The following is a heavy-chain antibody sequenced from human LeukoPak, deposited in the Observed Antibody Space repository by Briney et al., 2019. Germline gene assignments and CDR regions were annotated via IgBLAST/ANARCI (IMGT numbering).Heavy chain of an antibody. V-gene: IGHV1-18*01. Sequence: GASVKVSCKASGYTSTSYGISWVRQAPGQGLEWMGWINAYNGNTNYAQKLQGSVTMTTDTATGTAYMELRSLRSDDTAVYYCAREGSYRYRAFDIWGQGTMVTVSS. CDR3: AREGSYRYRAFDI. J-gene: IGHJ3*02. D-gene: IGHD3-16*02. CDR1: GYTSTSYG. CDR2: INAYNGNT.